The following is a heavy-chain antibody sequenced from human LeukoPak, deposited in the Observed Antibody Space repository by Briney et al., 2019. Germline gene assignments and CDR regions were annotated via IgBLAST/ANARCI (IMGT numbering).Heavy chain of an antibody. Sequence: PGGSLRLSCAASGFTVSSNYMSWVRQAPGKGLEWVSVIYSGGSTYYADSVKGRFTISRDNSKNTLYLQMNSLRAEDTAVYYCALGRQDYYDSSGYYYEYYYMDVWGKGTTVTISS. CDR2: IYSGGST. CDR3: ALGRQDYYDSSGYYYEYYYMDV. J-gene: IGHJ6*03. V-gene: IGHV3-53*01. D-gene: IGHD3-22*01. CDR1: GFTVSSNY.